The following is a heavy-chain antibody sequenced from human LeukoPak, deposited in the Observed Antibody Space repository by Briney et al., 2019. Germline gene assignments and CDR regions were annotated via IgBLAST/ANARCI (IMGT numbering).Heavy chain of an antibody. CDR2: ISWNSGSI. D-gene: IGHD3-10*01. J-gene: IGHJ6*02. CDR3: AKGPYYYGSGRPNYYYYGMDA. CDR1: GFTFDDYA. V-gene: IGHV3-9*01. Sequence: GGSLRLSCAASGFTFDDYAMHWVRQAPGKGLEWVSGISWNSGSIGYADSVKGRFTISRDNAKNSLYLQMNSLRAEDTALYYCAKGPYYYGSGRPNYYYYGMDAWGQGTTVTVSS.